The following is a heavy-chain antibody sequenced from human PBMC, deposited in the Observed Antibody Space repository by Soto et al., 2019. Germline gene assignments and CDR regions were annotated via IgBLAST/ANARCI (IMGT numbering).Heavy chain of an antibody. V-gene: IGHV3-15*01. CDR1: GSNLSHPW. Sequence: EVQLVQSGGGLVKPGGSLRLSCAASGSNLSHPWMTWVRQAAGQRLQWVRRIKSETDGGTADYAAPVKGRITNSRDNSKNKVYLQMNSLKTEDTAVYYCTTRIYYDLLTGYHDVAYWGQGTLCTVST. D-gene: IGHD3-9*01. CDR3: TTRIYYDLLTGYHDVAY. J-gene: IGHJ4*02. CDR2: IKSETDGGTA.